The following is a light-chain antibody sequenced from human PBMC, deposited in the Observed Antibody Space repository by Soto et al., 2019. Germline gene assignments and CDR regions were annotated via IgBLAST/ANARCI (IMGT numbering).Light chain of an antibody. CDR3: QQYNNWPPWT. V-gene: IGKV3-15*01. Sequence: IVMTQFPATLSVSPGERATLSCRASQSVSTNLAWYQHKPGQAPWLLIHGASTRATGIPARFSGSGSGTEFTLTISNLQSEDFAVYYCQQYNNWPPWTFGQGTKVEIK. J-gene: IGKJ1*01. CDR2: GAS. CDR1: QSVSTN.